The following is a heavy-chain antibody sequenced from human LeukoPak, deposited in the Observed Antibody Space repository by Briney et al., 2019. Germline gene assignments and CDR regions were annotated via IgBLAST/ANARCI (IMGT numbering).Heavy chain of an antibody. CDR3: VRQAGVS. D-gene: IGHD6-19*01. J-gene: IGHJ5*02. V-gene: IGHV3-7*01. CDR1: GFSISNYW. CDR2: IKGDGSEK. Sequence: PGGSLRLSCAASGFSISNYWMTWVRQAPGEGLECVANIKGDGSEKNYVDSVKGRFTISRDNAKNSLYLQMNSLRAEDTAVYYCVRQAGVSWGQGTLVTVSS.